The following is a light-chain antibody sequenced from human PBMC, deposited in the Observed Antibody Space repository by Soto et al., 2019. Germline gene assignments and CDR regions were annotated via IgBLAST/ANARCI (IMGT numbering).Light chain of an antibody. Sequence: QSVLTQPASVSGSPGQSITISCTGTSSDVGGYNYVSWYQQHPGKAPKLMIYDVSNRPSGVSNRFSGSKSGNTASLTISGLQAEDEAGYYCSSYTSSSTHVVFGGGTQLTVL. CDR2: DVS. V-gene: IGLV2-14*01. CDR3: SSYTSSSTHVV. J-gene: IGLJ2*01. CDR1: SSDVGGYNY.